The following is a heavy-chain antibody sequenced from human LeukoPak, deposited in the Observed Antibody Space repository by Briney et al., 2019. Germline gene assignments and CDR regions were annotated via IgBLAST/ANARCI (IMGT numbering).Heavy chain of an antibody. Sequence: GGSLRLSCAASGFTFDDYSMHWARQAPGKGLEWVSGISWNSGSIGYADSVKGRFTISRDNRKNSLYLQMNSLRAEDTALYYSAKGRDSSSSSWFDPWGQGTLVSVSS. CDR3: AKGRDSSSSSWFDP. CDR1: GFTFDDYS. CDR2: ISWNSGSI. V-gene: IGHV3-9*01. J-gene: IGHJ5*02. D-gene: IGHD6-6*01.